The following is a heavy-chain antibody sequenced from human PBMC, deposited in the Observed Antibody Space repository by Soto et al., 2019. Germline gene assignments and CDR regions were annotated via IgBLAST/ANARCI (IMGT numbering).Heavy chain of an antibody. V-gene: IGHV4-59*01. D-gene: IGHD3-16*01. CDR2: IYYSGST. J-gene: IGHJ4*02. CDR3: ARVLGGYNAFDY. Sequence: QVQLQESGPGLVKPSETLSLTCTVSGGSISSYYWSWIRQPPGKGLEWIGYIYYSGSTSYNPSLKSRVTISVDTSKNQFSLKLSSVTAADTAVYYCARVLGGYNAFDYWGQGTLVTVSS. CDR1: GGSISSYY.